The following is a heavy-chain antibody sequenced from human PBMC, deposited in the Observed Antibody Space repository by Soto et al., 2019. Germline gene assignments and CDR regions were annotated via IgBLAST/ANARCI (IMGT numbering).Heavy chain of an antibody. CDR1: GYTFTSYA. V-gene: IGHV1-3*01. CDR3: ARGPYGSGSYYRSLTANYGMDV. CDR2: INAGNGNT. Sequence: ASVKVSCKASGYTFTSYAMHWVGQAPGQRLEWMGWINAGNGNTKYSQKFQGRVTITRDTSASTAYMELSSLRSEDTAVYYCARGPYGSGSYYRSLTANYGMDVWGQGTTVTVSS. D-gene: IGHD3-10*01. J-gene: IGHJ6*02.